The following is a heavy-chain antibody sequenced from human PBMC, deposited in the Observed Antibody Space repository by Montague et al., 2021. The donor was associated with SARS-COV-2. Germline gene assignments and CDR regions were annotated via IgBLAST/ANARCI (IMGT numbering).Heavy chain of an antibody. V-gene: IGHV4-59*01. CDR2: IYYSGST. J-gene: IGHJ6*03. CDR3: AGTVRGFWSSFIHYHYMDV. D-gene: IGHD3-3*01. Sequence: SETLSLTCTVSGGSISSYYWSWIRQPPGKGLEWIGYIYYSGSTNYNPSLKSRVTISVDTSKNQFSLKLSSVTAADTAVYYCAGTVRGFWSSFIHYHYMDVWGKGTTVTVSS. CDR1: GGSISSYY.